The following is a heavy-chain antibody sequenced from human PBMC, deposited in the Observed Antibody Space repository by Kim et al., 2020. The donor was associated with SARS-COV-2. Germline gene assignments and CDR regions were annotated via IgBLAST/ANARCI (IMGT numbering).Heavy chain of an antibody. CDR2: IKQDGSEK. J-gene: IGHJ4*02. D-gene: IGHD5-12*01. Sequence: GGSLRLSCAASGFTFSSYWMSWVRQAPGKGLEWVANIKQDGSEKYYVDSVKGRFTISRDNAKNSLYLQMNSLRAEDTAVYYCARELSSRYSGHGYYFDYWGQGTLVTVSS. CDR3: ARELSSRYSGHGYYFDY. CDR1: GFTFSSYW. V-gene: IGHV3-7*03.